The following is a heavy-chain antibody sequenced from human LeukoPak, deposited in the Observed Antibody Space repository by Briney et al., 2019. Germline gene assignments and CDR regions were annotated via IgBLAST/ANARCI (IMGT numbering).Heavy chain of an antibody. D-gene: IGHD3-22*01. J-gene: IGHJ3*02. V-gene: IGHV4-59*08. CDR1: SGSISSYY. CDR3: ARLGSSYYDSSGYYYPNDAFDI. CDR2: IYYSGST. Sequence: SETLSLTCTVSSGSISSYYWSWIRQPPGKGLEWIGYIYYSGSTNYNPSLKSRVTISVDTSKNQFSLKLSSVTAADTAVYYCARLGSSYYDSSGYYYPNDAFDIWGQGTMVTVSS.